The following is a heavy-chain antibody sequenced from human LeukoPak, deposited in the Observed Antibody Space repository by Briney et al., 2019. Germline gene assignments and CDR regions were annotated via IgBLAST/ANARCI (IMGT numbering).Heavy chain of an antibody. Sequence: GGSLRLSCAASGFTFSSYSMNWVRQAPGKGLEWVSSISSSSSYIYYADSVKGRFTISRDNAKNSLYLQMNSLRAEDTAVCYCARLYQSSRFDPWGQGTLVTVSS. D-gene: IGHD2-2*01. J-gene: IGHJ5*02. CDR1: GFTFSSYS. CDR3: ARLYQSSRFDP. CDR2: ISSSSSYI. V-gene: IGHV3-21*01.